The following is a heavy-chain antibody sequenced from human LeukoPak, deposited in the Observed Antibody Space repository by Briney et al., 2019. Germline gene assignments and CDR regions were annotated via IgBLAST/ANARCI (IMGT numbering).Heavy chain of an antibody. J-gene: IGHJ6*02. Sequence: PGGSLRLSCAASGFTFSSYAMSWVRQAPGKGLEWVSAISGSGGSTYYADSVKGRFTISRDNSKNTLYLQMNSLRAEDTAVYYCAKSYIRYRTLYGMDVWGQGTTVTVSS. V-gene: IGHV3-23*01. CDR1: GFTFSSYA. D-gene: IGHD1-26*01. CDR3: AKSYIRYRTLYGMDV. CDR2: ISGSGGST.